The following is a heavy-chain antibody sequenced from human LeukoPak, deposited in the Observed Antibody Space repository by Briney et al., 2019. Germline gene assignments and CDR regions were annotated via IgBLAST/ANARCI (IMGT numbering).Heavy chain of an antibody. CDR1: GGSFSGYY. J-gene: IGHJ5*02. V-gene: IGHV4-34*01. D-gene: IGHD3-10*01. CDR2: INHSGGT. CDR3: ARGGGSGSYYILNWFDP. Sequence: SETLSLTCAVYGGSFSGYYWSWIRQPPGKGLEWIGEINHSGGTNYNPSLKSRVTISVDTSKNQFSLKLSSVTAADTAVYYCARGGGSGSYYILNWFDPWGQGTLVTVSS.